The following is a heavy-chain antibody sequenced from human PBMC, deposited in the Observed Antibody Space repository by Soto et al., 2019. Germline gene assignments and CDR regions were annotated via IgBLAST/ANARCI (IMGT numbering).Heavy chain of an antibody. CDR3: ARHGSEKYYDSSGYSTLFGY. V-gene: IGHV4-39*01. D-gene: IGHD3-22*01. Sequence: PSETLSLTCTVSGGSIISSSYYWCGIRQPPGRGLELIGSIYYSGSTYYNPSLKSRVTISVDTSKNQFSLKLSSVTAADTAVYYCARHGSEKYYDSSGYSTLFGYWGQGTLVTVSS. J-gene: IGHJ4*02. CDR2: IYYSGST. CDR1: GGSIISSSYY.